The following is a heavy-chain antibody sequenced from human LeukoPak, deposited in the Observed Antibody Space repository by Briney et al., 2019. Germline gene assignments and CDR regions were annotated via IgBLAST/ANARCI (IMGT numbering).Heavy chain of an antibody. V-gene: IGHV1-2*04. Sequence: ASVKVSCKASGYTSTSYGISWVRQAPGQGLEWMGWINPNSGGTNYAQKFQGWVTMTRDTSISTAYMELSRLRSDDTAVYYCARDPRGYGMDVWGQGTTVTVSS. CDR1: GYTSTSYG. J-gene: IGHJ6*02. CDR3: ARDPRGYGMDV. CDR2: INPNSGGT.